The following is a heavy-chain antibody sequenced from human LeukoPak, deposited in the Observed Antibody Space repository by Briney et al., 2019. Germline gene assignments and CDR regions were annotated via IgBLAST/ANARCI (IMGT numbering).Heavy chain of an antibody. D-gene: IGHD3-22*01. CDR2: VWYDGSNK. Sequence: GGSLRLSCAASGFTFSSYGMHWVRHAPAKGLEWVAVVWYDGSNKYYADSVKGRFTISRDNSKNTLYLQMNSLRAEDTAVYYCARVPASGWDYYDSSGTGGAFDIWGQGTMVTVSS. V-gene: IGHV3-33*01. CDR3: ARVPASGWDYYDSSGTGGAFDI. CDR1: GFTFSSYG. J-gene: IGHJ3*02.